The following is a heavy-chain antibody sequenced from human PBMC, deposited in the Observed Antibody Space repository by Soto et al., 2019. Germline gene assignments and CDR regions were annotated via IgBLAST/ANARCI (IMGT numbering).Heavy chain of an antibody. CDR3: ARNALSALDV. V-gene: IGHV4-4*07. CDR2: IYSSGTT. CDR1: GGPLSSYY. D-gene: IGHD1-1*01. Sequence: QVQLQESGPGLVKPSETLSLTCTVSGGPLSSYYWSWIRQPAGKGLEWIGRIYSSGTTNHNPSLKSRLTMSVDTSKTQFSLRLTSVTAADTAVYYCARNALSALDVWGQGTTVSVS. J-gene: IGHJ6*02.